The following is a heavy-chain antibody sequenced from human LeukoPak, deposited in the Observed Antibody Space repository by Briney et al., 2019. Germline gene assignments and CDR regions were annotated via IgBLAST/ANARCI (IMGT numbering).Heavy chain of an antibody. CDR1: GFTFSGYA. J-gene: IGHJ4*02. CDR3: TYDYSDFSGFRDY. CDR2: IRSKANSYAT. V-gene: IGHV3-73*01. D-gene: IGHD3-22*01. Sequence: GGSLKLSCAASGFTFSGYAMHSVRQASGKGLEWVGRIRSKANSYATAYAASVKGRFTISRDDSKNTAYLQMNSLKNEDTAVLNCTYDYSDFSGFRDYWGQGTLVTVSS.